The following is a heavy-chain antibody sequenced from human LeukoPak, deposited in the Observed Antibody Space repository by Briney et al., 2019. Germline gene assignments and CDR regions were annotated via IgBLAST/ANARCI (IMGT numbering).Heavy chain of an antibody. Sequence: GGSLRLSCAASGFTFSNYAMSWVRQAPGKGLEWVSSIGGNGYNTYYADSVKGRFTISRDNSKNTLYLQMNSLRAEDTAIYYCATGRKGAPGSGGLFDYWGQGTLVTVSS. V-gene: IGHV3-23*01. CDR1: GFTFSNYA. CDR3: ATGRKGAPGSGGLFDY. CDR2: IGGNGYNT. J-gene: IGHJ4*02. D-gene: IGHD3-10*01.